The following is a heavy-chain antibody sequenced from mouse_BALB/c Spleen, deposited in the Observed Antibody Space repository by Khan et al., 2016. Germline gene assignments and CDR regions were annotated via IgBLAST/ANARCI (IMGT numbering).Heavy chain of an antibody. CDR2: ISPDSRTI. J-gene: IGHJ3*01. Sequence: EVKLLESGGGLVQPGGSLKLSCAASGFDLRRYWMSWVRQAPGKGLEWIGEISPDSRTINYTPSLKDRFIISRDHAKSTLYLQMSRVRSEHTSLYYCARAGYYGYLVNWGQGTLFTVTA. CDR3: ARAGYYGYLVN. D-gene: IGHD2-2*01. CDR1: GFDLRRYW. V-gene: IGHV4-1*02.